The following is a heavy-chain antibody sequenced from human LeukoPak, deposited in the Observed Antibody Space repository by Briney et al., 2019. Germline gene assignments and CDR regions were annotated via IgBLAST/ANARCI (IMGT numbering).Heavy chain of an antibody. Sequence: ASVKVSCKASGYKFTGYYLHWVRQAPGQGFEWMGWINPDSGDTNYAQEFAERVTMTRDTSISTAYMELSSLRSEDTAVYYCARTITMVRGVIMGLGYWGQGTLVTVSS. CDR3: ARTITMVRGVIMGLGY. V-gene: IGHV1-2*02. CDR2: INPDSGDT. J-gene: IGHJ4*02. D-gene: IGHD3-10*01. CDR1: GYKFTGYY.